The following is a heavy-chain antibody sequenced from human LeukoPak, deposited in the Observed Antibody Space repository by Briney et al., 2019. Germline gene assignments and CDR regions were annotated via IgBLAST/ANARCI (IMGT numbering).Heavy chain of an antibody. Sequence: SETLSLTCTVSGGSISSSSYYWGWIRQPPGKGLEWIGSIYYSGSTYYNPSLKSRVTISVDTSKNQFSLKLSSVTAADTAVYYCARGREGEDYYYYYMDVWGKGTTVTVSS. CDR3: ARGREGEDYYYYYMDV. CDR1: GGSISSSSYY. CDR2: IYYSGST. J-gene: IGHJ6*03. D-gene: IGHD3-10*01. V-gene: IGHV4-39*07.